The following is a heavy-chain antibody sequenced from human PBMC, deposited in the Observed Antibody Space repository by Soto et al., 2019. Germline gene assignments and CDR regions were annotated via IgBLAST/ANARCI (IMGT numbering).Heavy chain of an antibody. Sequence: SETLSLTCTVSGGSIRSGGYSWSWIRQPPGKGLEWIGYVYHSGSTYYSSSLKSRVTISVDLSKNQISLNLTSVAAADTAVYYCARGVSSSLKRIYYGMDVWGQGTTVTVSS. D-gene: IGHD6-6*01. J-gene: IGHJ6*02. CDR1: GGSIRSGGYS. CDR3: ARGVSSSLKRIYYGMDV. V-gene: IGHV4-30-2*01. CDR2: VYHSGST.